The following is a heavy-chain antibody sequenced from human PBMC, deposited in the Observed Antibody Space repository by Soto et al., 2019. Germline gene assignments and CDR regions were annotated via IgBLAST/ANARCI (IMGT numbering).Heavy chain of an antibody. V-gene: IGHV3-33*01. CDR2: IWYDGSNK. CDR1: GFTFSSYG. D-gene: IGHD2-2*01. CDR3: ARRDCSSTSCYYYYYYYYMDV. Sequence: GGSLRLSCAASGFTFSSYGMHWVRQAPGKGLEWVAVIWYDGSNKYYADSVKGRFTISRDNSKNTLYLQMNSLRAEDTAVYYCARRDCSSTSCYYYYYYYYMDVWGKGTTVTVSS. J-gene: IGHJ6*03.